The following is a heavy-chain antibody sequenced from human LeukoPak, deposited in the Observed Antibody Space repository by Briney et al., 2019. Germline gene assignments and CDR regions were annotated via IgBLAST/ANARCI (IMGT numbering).Heavy chain of an antibody. D-gene: IGHD3-10*01. Sequence: SETLSLTCTVSGGSISSGSYYWSWIRQPAGKGLEWIGRIYTSGSTNYNPSLKSRVTISVDTSKNQLSLKLSSVTAADTAVYYCARAVWFGELLYFDYWGQGTLVTVSS. CDR1: GGSISSGSYY. CDR2: IYTSGST. J-gene: IGHJ4*02. CDR3: ARAVWFGELLYFDY. V-gene: IGHV4-61*02.